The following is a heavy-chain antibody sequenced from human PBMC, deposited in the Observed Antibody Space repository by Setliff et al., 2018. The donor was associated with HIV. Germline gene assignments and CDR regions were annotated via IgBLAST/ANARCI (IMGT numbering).Heavy chain of an antibody. CDR1: GFTLTDYP. CDR2: IASHGNWH. J-gene: IGHJ4*02. V-gene: IGHV3-30*04. CDR3: ARENNFDY. Sequence: SLRLSCAASGFTLTDYPMHWVRQAPGNGLEWVAVIASHGNWHDYAASVKGRFTISRDTSRNTLYLQMNSLRVEDSALYYCARENNFDYWGQGTLVTVS.